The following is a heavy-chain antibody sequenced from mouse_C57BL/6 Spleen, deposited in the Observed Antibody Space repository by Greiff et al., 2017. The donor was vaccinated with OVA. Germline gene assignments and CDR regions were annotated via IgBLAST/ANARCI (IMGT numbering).Heavy chain of an antibody. CDR3: ARERRLGGSSGYFDV. D-gene: IGHD1-1*01. V-gene: IGHV3-3*01. J-gene: IGHJ1*03. CDR2: TFYSGIT. Sequence: DVKLVESGPSLVRPSQTLSLTCTVTGFSINSDCYWIWIRQFPGNKLEYIGYTFYSGITYYNPSLESRTYITRDTSKNQFSLKLSSVTTEDTATYYCARERRLGGSSGYFDVWGTGTTVTVSS. CDR1: GFSINSDCY.